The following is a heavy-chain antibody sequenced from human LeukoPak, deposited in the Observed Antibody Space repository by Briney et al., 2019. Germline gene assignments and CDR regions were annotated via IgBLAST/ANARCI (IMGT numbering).Heavy chain of an antibody. V-gene: IGHV3-11*04. D-gene: IGHD2-15*01. J-gene: IGHJ5*02. CDR3: ARSCSGGTCNFPKFEP. CDR1: GFTFSDYY. CDR2: ISTSGSSI. Sequence: PGGSLRLSCAASGFTFSDYYMNWIRQAPGKGLEWVSYISTSGSSIYYADSVKGRFTISRDNAKSSLFLQMNSQRAEDTAVYYCARSCSGGTCNFPKFEPWGQGTLVTVSS.